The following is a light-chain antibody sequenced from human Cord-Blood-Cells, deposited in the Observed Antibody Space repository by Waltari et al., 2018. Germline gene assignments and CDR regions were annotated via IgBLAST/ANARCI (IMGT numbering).Light chain of an antibody. CDR2: DAS. Sequence: EIVLTQSLATLSLSPGERATLSCRASQSVSSYLAWYQQKPGQAPRLLIYDASNRATGIPARFSGSGSGTDFTLTISSLGPEDFSVYYCQQRSNWPYTFGQGTKLEIK. CDR1: QSVSSY. V-gene: IGKV3-11*01. J-gene: IGKJ2*01. CDR3: QQRSNWPYT.